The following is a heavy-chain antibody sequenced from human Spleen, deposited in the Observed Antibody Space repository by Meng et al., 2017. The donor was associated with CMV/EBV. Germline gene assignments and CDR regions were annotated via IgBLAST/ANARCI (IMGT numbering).Heavy chain of an antibody. CDR1: GFTISSDS. J-gene: IGHJ3*02. D-gene: IGHD3-16*02. V-gene: IGHV3-66*02. CDR3: ARRGVWGNYRRDDGFDI. Sequence: GFTISSDSMDWVRQAPGKGLEWVSVIYSGGSTDYADSVKGRFTISRDNSKNTMYLQITSLSAEDTAVYYCARRGVWGNYRRDDGFDIWGQGTMVTVSS. CDR2: IYSGGST.